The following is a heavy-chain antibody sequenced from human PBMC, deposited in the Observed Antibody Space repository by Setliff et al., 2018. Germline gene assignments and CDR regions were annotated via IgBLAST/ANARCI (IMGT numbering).Heavy chain of an antibody. V-gene: IGHV4-59*12. D-gene: IGHD1-1*01. CDR1: GGFTSSFY. J-gene: IGHJ4*02. Sequence: SETLSLTCTISGGFTSSFYWSWIRQAPGKGLEWIGYVDHSGSTNFSPSLKSRGTISIDTSKRQFSLKLGSATAADTAVYYCARDMGQPYYFESWGLGTLVTVSS. CDR2: VDHSGST. CDR3: ARDMGQPYYFES.